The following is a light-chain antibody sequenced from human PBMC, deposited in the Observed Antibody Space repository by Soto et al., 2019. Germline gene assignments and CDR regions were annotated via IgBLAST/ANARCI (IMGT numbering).Light chain of an antibody. CDR1: SGDVGSDNR. V-gene: IGLV2-18*01. Sequence: QSALTQPPSVSGSPGQSVTISCTGTSGDVGSDNRVSWYQQPPGTAPKLIIYDVSHRPSGVPDRFSGSKSGNTASLTISGLQAEDEADYYCSLYTSSSTYVVFGGGTQLTVL. J-gene: IGLJ2*01. CDR2: DVS. CDR3: SLYTSSSTYVV.